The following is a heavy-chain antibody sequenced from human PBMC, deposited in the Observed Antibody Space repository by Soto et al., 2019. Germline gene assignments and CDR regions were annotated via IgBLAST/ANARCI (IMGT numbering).Heavy chain of an antibody. J-gene: IGHJ4*02. V-gene: IGHV4-30-2*06. Sequence: SETLSLTCTVFGASISYGGFSWSWIRQSPGKGLEWIGYINHCESTYFHPSFKSRVTISVDTCRNQFSLKLSSVTAADTAVYYCARTLVVTALFDYWGQGTLVTVSS. CDR2: INHCEST. D-gene: IGHD2-21*02. CDR3: ARTLVVTALFDY. CDR1: GASISYGGFS.